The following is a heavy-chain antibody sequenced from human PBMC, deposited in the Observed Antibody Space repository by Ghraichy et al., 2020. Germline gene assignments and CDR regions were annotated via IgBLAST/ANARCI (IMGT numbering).Heavy chain of an antibody. Sequence: ASVKVSCKTASAPVSTPVTSLLLVSPLLRVEWMGWISGNNGNANYAQKFQGRVTMTTDTSTSTAYMELRSLTSDDTAVYYSASCGAAVTTHFNCWGQGTLV. CDR1: SAPVSTPV. V-gene: IGHV1-18*04. D-gene: IGHD4-17*01. J-gene: IGHJ4*02. CDR2: ISGNNGNA. CDR3: ASCGAAVTTHFNC.